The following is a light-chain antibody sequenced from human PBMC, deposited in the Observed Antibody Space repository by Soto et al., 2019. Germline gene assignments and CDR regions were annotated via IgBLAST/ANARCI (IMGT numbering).Light chain of an antibody. CDR1: QRIGPY. CDR2: AAS. J-gene: IGKJ2*02. V-gene: IGKV1-39*01. Sequence: DIQMTQSPSSLSASVGDRVTITCRASQRIGPYLNWYQQKPGRAPKLLIYAASSLQSGVPSRFSGRGSGTDFTLTISSLQPEEFASYYCQQSYTTPRTFGQGTKLEIK. CDR3: QQSYTTPRT.